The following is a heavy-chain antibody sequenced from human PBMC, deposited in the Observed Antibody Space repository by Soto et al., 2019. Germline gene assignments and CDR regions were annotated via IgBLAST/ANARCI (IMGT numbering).Heavy chain of an antibody. CDR2: ISSSGSTI. D-gene: IGHD3-10*01. J-gene: IGHJ6*02. V-gene: IGHV3-48*03. CDR1: GFTFSNYE. Sequence: EVQLAESGGGLVQPGGSLRLSCAASGFTFSNYEMNWVRQAPGKGLEWVSYISSSGSTISYADSVKGRFTISRDNAKDLLYLQMKSLRAEDTAVYYCARVPTYYSPYYSYAMDVWGQGTTVTVSS. CDR3: ARVPTYYSPYYSYAMDV.